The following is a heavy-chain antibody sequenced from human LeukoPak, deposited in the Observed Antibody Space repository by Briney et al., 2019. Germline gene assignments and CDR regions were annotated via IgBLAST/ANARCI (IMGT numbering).Heavy chain of an antibody. J-gene: IGHJ6*02. CDR2: IHGDGSWT. CDR1: GNYW. D-gene: IGHD6-19*01. Sequence: GGSLRLSCAASGNYWMHWVRQAPGKGLVWVSHIHGDGSWTTYADSVKGRFTISRDNAKNTLFLQMNSLRAEDTAVYYCARADVAVAGTDYYYYYGMDVWGQGTTVTVSS. CDR3: ARADVAVAGTDYYYYYGMDV. V-gene: IGHV3-74*01.